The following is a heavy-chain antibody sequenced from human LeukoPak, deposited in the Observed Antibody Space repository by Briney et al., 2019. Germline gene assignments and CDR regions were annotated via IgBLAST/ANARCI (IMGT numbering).Heavy chain of an antibody. CDR2: MNPKSGNT. Sequence: ASVKLSCKASGYTVSSYDIKWVRRATGQGREWMGWMNPKSGNTGFAQKFQGRVTMTRDTSISTAYMGLGSLRSEDTAVYYCARVTGSIDYWGQGTLVTVSS. D-gene: IGHD1-26*01. CDR3: ARVTGSIDY. V-gene: IGHV1-8*01. J-gene: IGHJ4*02. CDR1: GYTVSSYD.